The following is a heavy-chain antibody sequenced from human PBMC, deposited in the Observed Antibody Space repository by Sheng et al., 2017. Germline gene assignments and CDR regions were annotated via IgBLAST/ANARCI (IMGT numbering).Heavy chain of an antibody. CDR3: AARCLECADFDH. Sequence: QEQLVESGGGLVKPGGSLRLSCATSGFTFSDYHMSWIRQTPGKGLEWVSYISNSGDTIYYGDSVKGRLSISRDNAKNSLFLQMSSLRVDDTAVYYCAARCLECADFDHVGPGNPGHRLL. V-gene: IGHV3-11*04. D-gene: IGHD1-1*01. J-gene: IGHJ4*02. CDR1: GFTFSDYH. CDR2: ISNSGDTI.